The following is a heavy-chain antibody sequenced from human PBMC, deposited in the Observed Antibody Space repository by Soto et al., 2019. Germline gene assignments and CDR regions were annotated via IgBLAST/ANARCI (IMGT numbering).Heavy chain of an antibody. D-gene: IGHD6-6*01. CDR3: AKDQDSSSPDYYYCYGMDV. Sequence: GGSLRLSCAASGFTFSSYVMHWVRQAPGKGLGWVAVISYDGSNKYYADSVKGRFTISRDNSKNTLYLQMNSLRAEDTAVYYCAKDQDSSSPDYYYCYGMDVWGQGTTVTVSS. CDR2: ISYDGSNK. J-gene: IGHJ6*02. CDR1: GFTFSSYV. V-gene: IGHV3-30*18.